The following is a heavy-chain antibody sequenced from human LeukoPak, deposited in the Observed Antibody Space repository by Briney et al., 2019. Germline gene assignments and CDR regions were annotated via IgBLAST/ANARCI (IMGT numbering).Heavy chain of an antibody. CDR3: ASPANWGQRVDY. CDR1: GGSIRISSYY. D-gene: IGHD7-27*01. J-gene: IGHJ4*02. V-gene: IGHV4-39*01. CDR2: IHYSGST. Sequence: SETLSLTCTVSGGSIRISSYYWGWIRQPPGKGLEWIGSIHYSGSTYYNPSLKGRVTISVDTSNNQFSLKLSSVTAADTAVYYCASPANWGQRVDYWGQGTLVTVSS.